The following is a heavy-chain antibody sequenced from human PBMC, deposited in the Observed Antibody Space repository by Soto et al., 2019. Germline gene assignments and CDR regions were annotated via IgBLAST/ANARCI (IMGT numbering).Heavy chain of an antibody. J-gene: IGHJ3*02. V-gene: IGHV1-2*02. Sequence: ASVKVSCKASGYTFTGYYMHWVRQAPGQGLEWMGWINPNSGGTNYAQKFQGRVTMTRDTSISTAYMELSRLRSDDTAVYYCERVVAVAGDAFDIWGQGTMVTVSS. D-gene: IGHD6-19*01. CDR3: ERVVAVAGDAFDI. CDR2: INPNSGGT. CDR1: GYTFTGYY.